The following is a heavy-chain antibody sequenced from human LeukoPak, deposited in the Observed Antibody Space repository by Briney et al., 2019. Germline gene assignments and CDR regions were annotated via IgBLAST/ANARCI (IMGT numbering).Heavy chain of an antibody. CDR3: ARHRAYSSSSPFDY. Sequence: PSETRSLTCSVSGGSISSLYWSWIRQPPGKGLEWLGYIYYTGSTNYNPSLKSRVTMFVDMSKNQFSLRLSSVIAADTAVYYCARHRAYSSSSPFDYWGQETLVTVSS. D-gene: IGHD6-6*01. CDR2: IYYTGST. J-gene: IGHJ4*02. CDR1: GGSISSLY. V-gene: IGHV4-59*08.